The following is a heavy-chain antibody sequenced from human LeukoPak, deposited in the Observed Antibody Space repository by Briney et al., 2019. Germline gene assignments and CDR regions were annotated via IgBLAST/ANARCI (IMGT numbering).Heavy chain of an antibody. CDR1: GGSFSGYY. CDR2: INHSGST. J-gene: IGHJ4*02. Sequence: PSETLSLTCAVYGGSFSGYYWSWIRQPPGKGLEWIGEINHSGSTNYNPSLKSRVTISVDTSKNQFSLKLSSVTAADTAVYYCARARGGIVVVIPIDYWGQGTLVTVSS. CDR3: ARARGGIVVVIPIDY. D-gene: IGHD2-2*01. V-gene: IGHV4-34*01.